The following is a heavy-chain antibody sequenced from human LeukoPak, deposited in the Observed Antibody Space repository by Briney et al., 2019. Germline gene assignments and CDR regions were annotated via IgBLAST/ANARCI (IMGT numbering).Heavy chain of an antibody. CDR2: ISYDGSNK. Sequence: GRSLRLSCAASGFTFSSYGMHWVRQAPGKGLEWVAVISYDGSNKYYADSVKGRFTISRDNSKNTLYLQMNSLRDEDTAVYYCARDGGHGGWYFPQDPPFDYWGQGTLVTVSS. D-gene: IGHD6-19*01. V-gene: IGHV3-30*03. CDR1: GFTFSSYG. J-gene: IGHJ4*02. CDR3: ARDGGHGGWYFPQDPPFDY.